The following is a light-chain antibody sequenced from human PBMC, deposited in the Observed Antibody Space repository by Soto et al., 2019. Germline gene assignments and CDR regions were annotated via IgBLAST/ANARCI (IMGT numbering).Light chain of an antibody. CDR2: EVR. Sequence: QSVLTQPPSVSAAPGQKVTISCSGSSSDMGNYAVSWYQQLPGTAPKLIIYEVRNRPSGVSNRLSGSKSGNTASLTISGLQADDEADYYCCSYTSSSIRVFGGGTKLTVL. CDR1: SSDMGNYA. CDR3: CSYTSSSIRV. V-gene: IGLV2-14*01. J-gene: IGLJ3*02.